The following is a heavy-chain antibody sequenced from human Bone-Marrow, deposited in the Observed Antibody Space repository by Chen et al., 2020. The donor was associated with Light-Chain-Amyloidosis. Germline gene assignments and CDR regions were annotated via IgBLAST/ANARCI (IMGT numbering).Heavy chain of an antibody. CDR3: ASYNGGAALNI. V-gene: IGHV3-7*01. D-gene: IGHD3-16*01. J-gene: IGHJ3*02. Sequence: EGQLVQSGGGLVQPGGSLRLSCEASGFTFSGYWMSWVRQAPGKGLEWVANIKQSGSDKDYLESVKGRFTISRDNGKNSLYLQMNSLKDEDTALYYCASYNGGAALNIWGQGTMVTVSS. CDR2: IKQSGSDK. CDR1: GFTFSGYW.